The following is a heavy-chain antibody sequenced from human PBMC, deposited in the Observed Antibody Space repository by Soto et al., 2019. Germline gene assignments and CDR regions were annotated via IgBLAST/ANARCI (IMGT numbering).Heavy chain of an antibody. CDR1: GFTLSTYG. CDR3: ARDASAYDGGWYPRGFDP. CDR2: IWYDGINK. V-gene: IGHV3-33*01. J-gene: IGHJ5*02. D-gene: IGHD6-19*01. Sequence: SLRLCFGASGFTLSTYGMHWVRQAPGKGLEWVAIIWYDGINKYYADSVKGRFTISRDDSKNTLYLQMNSLRVEDTAVYFCARDASAYDGGWYPRGFDPWGQGTLVTVSS.